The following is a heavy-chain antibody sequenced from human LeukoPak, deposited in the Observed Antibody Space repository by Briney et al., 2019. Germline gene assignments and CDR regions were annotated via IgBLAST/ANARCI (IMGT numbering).Heavy chain of an antibody. CDR2: IKQDGSEK. CDR3: AREALLYCSSTSCPIDY. J-gene: IGHJ4*02. Sequence: GGSLRLSCAASGFTFSSYWMSWVRQAPGKGLEWEANIKQDGSEKYYVDSVKGRFTISRDNAKNSLYLQMNSLRAEDTAVYYCAREALLYCSSTSCPIDYWGQGTLVTVSS. CDR1: GFTFSSYW. V-gene: IGHV3-7*03. D-gene: IGHD2-2*01.